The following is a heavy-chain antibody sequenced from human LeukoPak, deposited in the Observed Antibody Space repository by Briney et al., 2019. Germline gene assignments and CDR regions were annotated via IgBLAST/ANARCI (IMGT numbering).Heavy chain of an antibody. J-gene: IGHJ5*02. CDR2: VYYSGTT. Sequence: SETLSLTCAVYGGSFSGFYWGWIRQSPGKGLEWIASVYYSGTTYYNPSLKSRVTISADTSENQFSLKLTSVTAADTAMYYCARHKGYSTPLNWFDPWGQGTLVTVSS. V-gene: IGHV4-39*01. CDR3: ARHKGYSTPLNWFDP. CDR1: GGSFSGFY. D-gene: IGHD6-13*01.